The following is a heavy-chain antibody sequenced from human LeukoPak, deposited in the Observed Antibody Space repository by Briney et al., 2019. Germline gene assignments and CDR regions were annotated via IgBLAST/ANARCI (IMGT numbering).Heavy chain of an antibody. Sequence: WGSLRLSCAASGFTFHSYWIHWVRQAPGKGLVWVGRIDNDGSDTIYADSVKGRFTVSRDNAKNTLYLQMNSLRAEDTAVYFCARGGFSHGFDVWGQGTVVTVSS. CDR3: ARGGFSHGFDV. J-gene: IGHJ3*01. CDR1: GFTFHSYW. CDR2: IDNDGSDT. V-gene: IGHV3-74*01. D-gene: IGHD5-12*01.